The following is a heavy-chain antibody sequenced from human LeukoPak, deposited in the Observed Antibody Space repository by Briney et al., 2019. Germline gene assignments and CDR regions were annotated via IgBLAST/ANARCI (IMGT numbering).Heavy chain of an antibody. J-gene: IGHJ4*02. CDR3: ARDSYYYGSGNYYFDY. D-gene: IGHD3-10*01. CDR1: GVSISSYY. Sequence: SETLSLTCTVSGVSISSYYWSWIRQPAGKGLEWIGRIYTSGSSNYNPSLKRRVTMSVDTSKNQFSLKLSSVTAAHTAVYYCARDSYYYGSGNYYFDYWGQGTLVTVSS. V-gene: IGHV4-4*07. CDR2: IYTSGSS.